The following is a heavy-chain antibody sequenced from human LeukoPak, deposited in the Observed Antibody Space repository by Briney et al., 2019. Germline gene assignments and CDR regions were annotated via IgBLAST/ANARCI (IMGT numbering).Heavy chain of an antibody. Sequence: PGGSLRLSCAASGFTVSSNYMSWVRQAPGKGLEWVSVIYSGGSTYYADSVKGRFTISRDNSKNTLYLQMNSLGAEDTAVYYCARGGRADSYYYYGMDVWGQGTTVTVSS. V-gene: IGHV3-66*01. CDR2: IYSGGST. D-gene: IGHD6-13*01. CDR1: GFTVSSNY. J-gene: IGHJ6*02. CDR3: ARGGRADSYYYYGMDV.